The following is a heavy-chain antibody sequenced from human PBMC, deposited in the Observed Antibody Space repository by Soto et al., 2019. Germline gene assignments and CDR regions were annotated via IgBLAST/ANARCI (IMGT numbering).Heavy chain of an antibody. D-gene: IGHD6-6*01. CDR2: ISSTDNTK. CDR1: GFIFRTYE. V-gene: IGHV3-48*03. Sequence: PGGSLRLSCGASGFIFRTYEMSWVRQPPGKGLEWVSYISSTDNTKYYADSVRGRFTISRDNAKNSLYLQMNSLRAEDTAVYYCAREGVVIAAPGLDYCGHGTLVTVSP. J-gene: IGHJ4*01. CDR3: AREGVVIAAPGLDY.